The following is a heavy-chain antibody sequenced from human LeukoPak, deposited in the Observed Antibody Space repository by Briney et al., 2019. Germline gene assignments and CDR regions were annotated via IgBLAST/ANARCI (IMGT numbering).Heavy chain of an antibody. J-gene: IGHJ4*02. CDR3: ARDGVVVAARFVY. Sequence: ASVKVSCKASGYTFTGYYMHWVRQAPGQGLEWMGWINPNSGGTNYAQKFQGRVTMTRDTSISTAYMELSRLRSDDTAVYYRARDGVVVAARFVYWGQGTLVTVSS. V-gene: IGHV1-2*02. CDR2: INPNSGGT. CDR1: GYTFTGYY. D-gene: IGHD2-15*01.